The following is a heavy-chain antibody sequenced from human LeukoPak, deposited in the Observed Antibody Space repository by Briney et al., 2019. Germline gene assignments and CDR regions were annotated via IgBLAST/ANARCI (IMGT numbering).Heavy chain of an antibody. D-gene: IGHD4-17*01. CDR2: ISTSGSRT. CDR1: GFTVSSYG. J-gene: IGHJ6*02. CDR3: AKDGTTETTNYYYAMDV. Sequence: GGSLRLSCAASGFTVSSYGMNWVRQAPGKGLEWVSYISTSGSRTYYAESVKGRFTISRDDAKNSLYLQMNSLRAEDTATYYCAKDGTTETTNYYYAMDVWGQGTTVTVSS. V-gene: IGHV3-48*04.